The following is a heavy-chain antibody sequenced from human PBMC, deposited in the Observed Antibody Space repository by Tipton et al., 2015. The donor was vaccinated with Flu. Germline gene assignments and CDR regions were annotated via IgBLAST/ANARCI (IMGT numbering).Heavy chain of an antibody. D-gene: IGHD1-14*01. CDR3: ARPPQMAAHTNTNYFAS. J-gene: IGHJ4*02. CDR1: GFTFSRYA. Sequence: SLRLSCEASGFTFSRYAMSWVRQAPGKGLEWVSGISGGGAITYFADSVKGRFTISRDNSKNTLVLQMNSLRAEDTAVYYCARPPQMAAHTNTNYFASWGQGTLVTVSS. CDR2: ISGGGAIT. V-gene: IGHV3-23*01.